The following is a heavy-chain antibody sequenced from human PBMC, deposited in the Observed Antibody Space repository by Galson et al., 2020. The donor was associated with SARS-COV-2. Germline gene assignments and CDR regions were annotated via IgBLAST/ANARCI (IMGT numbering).Heavy chain of an antibody. CDR2: ISYDGSNK. CDR1: RFTFSSYG. J-gene: IGHJ3*02. D-gene: IGHD3-10*01. CDR3: ARDDVTMVRGVWGDAFDI. Sequence: GESLKISCAASRFTFSSYGMHWVRQAPGKGLEWVAVISYDGSNKNYADSVKGRFTISRDNSKNTLYLQMNSLRAEDMAVYYCARDDVTMVRGVWGDAFDIWGQGTMVTVSS. V-gene: IGHV3-30*03.